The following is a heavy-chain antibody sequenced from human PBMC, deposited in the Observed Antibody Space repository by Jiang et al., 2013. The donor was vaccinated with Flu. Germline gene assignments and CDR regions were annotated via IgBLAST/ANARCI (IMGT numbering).Heavy chain of an antibody. CDR1: GYNFPPYW. Sequence: QLVESGVEVKKPGESLKISCKTSGYNFPPYWIAWVRQTPGKGLEWMGSIFPADSDTTYSPPFQGQVTISVDKSVDTAYLEWNSLTASDTAIYYCARRNIAAVDYWGQGTQVIVSS. D-gene: IGHD6-6*01. CDR3: ARRNIAAVDY. V-gene: IGHV5-51*03. J-gene: IGHJ4*02. CDR2: IFPADSDT.